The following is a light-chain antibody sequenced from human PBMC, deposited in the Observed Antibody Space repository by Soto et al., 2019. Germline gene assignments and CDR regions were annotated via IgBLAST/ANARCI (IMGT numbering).Light chain of an antibody. J-gene: IGKJ1*01. CDR3: QKYNSAPLT. Sequence: EIVLTQSPGTLSLSPGEGATLSCRASQGIGDTLAWYQHKPGQTPRLLIYDTSTRATGVPTRFSGSGSGTDFTLTISSLQPEDVATYYCQKYNSAPLTFGQGTKVDIK. V-gene: IGKV3-15*01. CDR2: DTS. CDR1: QGIGDT.